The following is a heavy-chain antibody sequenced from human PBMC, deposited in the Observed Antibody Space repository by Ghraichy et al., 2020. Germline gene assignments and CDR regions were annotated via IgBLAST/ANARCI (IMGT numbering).Heavy chain of an antibody. V-gene: IGHV3-23*01. CDR2: ISGSGGST. D-gene: IGHD6-6*01. CDR1: GFTFSSYA. J-gene: IGHJ4*02. CDR3: AKMGHSIAARPRGIFDY. Sequence: GESLNISCAASGFTFSSYAMSWVRQAPGKGLEWVSAISGSGGSTYYADSVKGRFTISRDNSKNTLYLQMNSLRAEDTAVYYCAKMGHSIAARPRGIFDYWGQGTLVTVSS.